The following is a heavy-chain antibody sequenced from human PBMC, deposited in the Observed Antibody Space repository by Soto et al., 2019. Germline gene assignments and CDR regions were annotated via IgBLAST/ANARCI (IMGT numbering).Heavy chain of an antibody. Sequence: GASVKVSCKASGYTFTSYYMHWVRQAPGQGLEWMGIINPSGGSTSYAQKFQGRVTMTRDTSTSTVYMELSSLRSEDTAVYYCARDFDILTDYSAFDIWGQGTMVTVSS. CDR2: INPSGGST. V-gene: IGHV1-46*01. CDR3: ARDFDILTDYSAFDI. CDR1: GYTFTSYY. J-gene: IGHJ3*02. D-gene: IGHD3-9*01.